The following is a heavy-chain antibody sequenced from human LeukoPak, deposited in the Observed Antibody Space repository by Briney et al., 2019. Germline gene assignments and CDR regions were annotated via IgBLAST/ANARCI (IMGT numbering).Heavy chain of an antibody. J-gene: IGHJ6*02. CDR2: ISAYNGNT. CDR3: ARDLPAVAGTDYYGMDV. V-gene: IGHV1-18*01. CDR1: GYTFTSYG. D-gene: IGHD6-19*01. Sequence: GASVKVSCKASGYTFTSYGISWVRQAPGQGLEWMGWISAYNGNTNYAQKLQGRVTMTTDTSTSTAYMELRSLRSDGTAVYYCARDLPAVAGTDYYGMDVWGQGTTVTVSS.